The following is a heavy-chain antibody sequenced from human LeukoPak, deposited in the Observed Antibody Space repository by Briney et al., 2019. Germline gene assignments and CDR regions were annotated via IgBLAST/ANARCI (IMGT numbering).Heavy chain of an antibody. V-gene: IGHV3-21*01. CDR3: AREPTTVSPPG. D-gene: IGHD4-11*01. J-gene: IGHJ4*02. CDR1: AFGTYA. CDR2: ISSSGAYI. Sequence: GGSLRLSCAASAFGTYAMSWVRQAPGKGLEWVSTISSSGAYIFYADSVKGRFTISRDNAKNSLYLQMNSLRAEDTAVYYCAREPTTVSPPGWGQGTLVTVSS.